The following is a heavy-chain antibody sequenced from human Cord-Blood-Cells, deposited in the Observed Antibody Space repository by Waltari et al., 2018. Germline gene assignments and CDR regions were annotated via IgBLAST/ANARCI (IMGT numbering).Heavy chain of an antibody. V-gene: IGHV1-2*02. CDR1: GYTFTGYY. D-gene: IGHD7-27*01. CDR2: INPNSGGT. CDR3: ARETTGDPGGGMEVVDY. Sequence: QVQLVQSGAEVKKPGASVKVSCKASGYTFTGYYMHWVRQAPGQGLEWMGWINPNSGGTNYAQKFQGRVTMTRDTSISTAYMELSRLRSDDTAVYYCARETTGDPGGGMEVVDYWGQGTLVTVSS. J-gene: IGHJ4*02.